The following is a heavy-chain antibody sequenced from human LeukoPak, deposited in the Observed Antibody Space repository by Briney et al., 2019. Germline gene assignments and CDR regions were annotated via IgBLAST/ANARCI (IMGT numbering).Heavy chain of an antibody. D-gene: IGHD3-22*01. V-gene: IGHV1-2*06. CDR1: GYTFTGYY. CDR2: INPNSGGT. J-gene: IGHJ4*02. Sequence: VASVKVSCKASGYTFTGYYMHGVRQAPGQGLEWMGRINPNSGGTDYAQKFQGRVTMTRDTSISTAYMELSRLRSDDTAVYYCARLEDYYDSSGYWDWGQGTLVTVSS. CDR3: ARLEDYYDSSGYWD.